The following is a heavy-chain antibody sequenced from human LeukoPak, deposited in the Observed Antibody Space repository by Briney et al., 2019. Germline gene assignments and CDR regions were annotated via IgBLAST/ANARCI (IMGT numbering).Heavy chain of an antibody. V-gene: IGHV1-8*01. CDR2: MNPNSGNT. D-gene: IGHD3-10*01. Sequence: ASVKVSCKASGYTFTSYDINWVRQATGQGLEWMGWMNPNSGNTGYAQKFQGRVTMTRNTSISTAYMELSSLRSEDTAVYYCARGRGSGRNYYYYGMDVWGQGTTVTVS. CDR1: GYTFTSYD. CDR3: ARGRGSGRNYYYYGMDV. J-gene: IGHJ6*02.